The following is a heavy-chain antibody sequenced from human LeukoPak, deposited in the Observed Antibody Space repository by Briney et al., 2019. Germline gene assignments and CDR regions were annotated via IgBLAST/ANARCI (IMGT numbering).Heavy chain of an antibody. J-gene: IGHJ4*02. CDR2: VSYDGSNK. Sequence: PGGSLRLSCAASGFTFSSHAMHWVRQAPGKGLEWVAVVSYDGSNKYYADSVKGRFTISRDNSKSTLYLQMNSLRAEDTAVYYCAKESAHFDYWGQGTLVTVSS. CDR1: GFTFSSHA. CDR3: AKESAHFDY. V-gene: IGHV3-30-3*01.